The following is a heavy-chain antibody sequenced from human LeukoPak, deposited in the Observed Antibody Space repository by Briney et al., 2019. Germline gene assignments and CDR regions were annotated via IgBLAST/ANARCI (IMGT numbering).Heavy chain of an antibody. CDR2: IYYSGST. D-gene: IGHD6-13*01. Sequence: SETLSLTCTVSGGSISSSSYYWGWIRQPPGKGLEWIGSIYYSGSTYYNPSPKSRVTISVDTSKNQFSLKLSSVTAADTAVYYCARLPLWLQQKNWFDPWGQGTLVTVSS. CDR1: GGSISSSSYY. CDR3: ARLPLWLQQKNWFDP. J-gene: IGHJ5*02. V-gene: IGHV4-39*07.